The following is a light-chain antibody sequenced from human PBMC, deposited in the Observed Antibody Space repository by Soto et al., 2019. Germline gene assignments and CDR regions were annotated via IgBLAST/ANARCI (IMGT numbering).Light chain of an antibody. V-gene: IGKV1-5*03. J-gene: IGKJ1*01. CDR1: QSISSW. Sequence: DIQMTQSPSTLSASIGDRVTITCRASQSISSWLAWYQQKPGKAPKLLIYKASILESGVPSRFSGSGSGTECSLTISSLQPEDFATYYCQQYNTYWTFAQGTKVEIK. CDR2: KAS. CDR3: QQYNTYWT.